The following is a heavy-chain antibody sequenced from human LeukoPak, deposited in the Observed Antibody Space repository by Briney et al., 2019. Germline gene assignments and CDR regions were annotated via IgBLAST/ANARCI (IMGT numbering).Heavy chain of an antibody. Sequence: PSETLSLTCAVYGGSFSGYYWSWLRQPPGKGLEWIGEINHSGSTNYNTSLKSRVTISVDTSKNQFSLKLSSVTAAATAIYYCARGSPYCSSTSCYLDYWGQGTLVTVSS. CDR1: GGSFSGYY. CDR3: ARGSPYCSSTSCYLDY. CDR2: INHSGST. D-gene: IGHD2-2*01. V-gene: IGHV4-34*01. J-gene: IGHJ4*02.